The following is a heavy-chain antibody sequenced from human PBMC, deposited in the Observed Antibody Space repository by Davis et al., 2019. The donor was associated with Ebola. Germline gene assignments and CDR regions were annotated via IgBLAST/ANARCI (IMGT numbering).Heavy chain of an antibody. D-gene: IGHD6-6*01. CDR2: ISYDGSNK. Sequence: GESLKISCAASGFTFSSYGMHWVRQAPGKGLEWVAVISYDGSNKYYADSVKGRFTISRDNSKNTLYLQMNSLRAEDTAVYYCAKDRGGIAARRDWYFDLWGRGTLVTVSS. J-gene: IGHJ2*01. CDR3: AKDRGGIAARRDWYFDL. V-gene: IGHV3-30*18. CDR1: GFTFSSYG.